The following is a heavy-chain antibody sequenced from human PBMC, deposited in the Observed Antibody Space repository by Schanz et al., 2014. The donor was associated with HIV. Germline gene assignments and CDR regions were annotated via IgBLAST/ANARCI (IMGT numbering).Heavy chain of an antibody. CDR2: ISLSSGTK. Sequence: EVQLVESGGGLVQPGRSLRLSCAASGFTFSSYSMNWVRQAPGKGLEWIAHISLSSGTKYNADSVKGRFTISRDNAKASVYLQMNSLRAEDTAVYYCANTEFPYSSSSDYYYGMDVWGQGTTVTVSS. V-gene: IGHV3-48*01. CDR1: GFTFSSYS. CDR3: ANTEFPYSSSSDYYYGMDV. D-gene: IGHD6-6*01. J-gene: IGHJ6*02.